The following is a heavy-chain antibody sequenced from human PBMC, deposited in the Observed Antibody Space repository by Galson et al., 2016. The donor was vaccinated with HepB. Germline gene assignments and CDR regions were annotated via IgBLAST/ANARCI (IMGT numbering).Heavy chain of an antibody. CDR1: GGSISSSNW. J-gene: IGHJ4*02. Sequence: SETLSLTCAVSGGSISSSNWCSWVRQPPGKGLEWIGEIYHSGSTNYNPSLKSRVTISVDKSKNQFSLKLSSVTAADTAVYYCARDRRVITGYYYFDYGGQGTLVTVSS. CDR2: IYHSGST. CDR3: ARDRRVITGYYYFDY. V-gene: IGHV4-4*02. D-gene: IGHD1-20*01.